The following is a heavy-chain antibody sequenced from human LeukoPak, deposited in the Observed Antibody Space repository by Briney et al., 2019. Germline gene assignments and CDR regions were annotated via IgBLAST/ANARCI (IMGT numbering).Heavy chain of an antibody. V-gene: IGHV3-23*01. Sequence: GGTLRLSCAASGFTFSSYGMSWVRQAPGKGLEWVSAISGSGGSTYYADSVKGRFTISRDNSKNTLYLQMNSLRAEDTAVYYCAKRKRYFDWLSIAFDYWGQGTLVTVSS. J-gene: IGHJ4*02. CDR1: GFTFSSYG. D-gene: IGHD3-9*01. CDR3: AKRKRYFDWLSIAFDY. CDR2: ISGSGGST.